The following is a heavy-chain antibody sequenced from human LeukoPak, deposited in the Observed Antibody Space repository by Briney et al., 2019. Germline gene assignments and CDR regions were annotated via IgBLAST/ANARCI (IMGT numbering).Heavy chain of an antibody. CDR1: EFPFSHYA. CDR2: IGASGSST. CDR3: ARGLGTVNDAFDI. D-gene: IGHD4-17*01. Sequence: PRGSLRLSCSASEFPFSHYAIKSARQAPREGLELDSGIGASGSSTYYADLVKGRFTISRDNNKPTLFLQMNSLRAEDTAVYYCARGLGTVNDAFDIWGQGTMVTVSS. V-gene: IGHV3-23*01. J-gene: IGHJ3*02.